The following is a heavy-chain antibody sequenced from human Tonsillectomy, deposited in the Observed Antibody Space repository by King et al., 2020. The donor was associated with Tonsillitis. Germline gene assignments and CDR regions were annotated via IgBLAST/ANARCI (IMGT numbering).Heavy chain of an antibody. CDR3: ARATTSYDGSTGYPLIDY. J-gene: IGHJ4*02. D-gene: IGHD3-22*01. Sequence: QLQESGPGLVKPSETLSLTCTVSGGSISPYYWTWIRQPPGEGLEWIAYLYHSGSPNSNPSLKSRVTISLDKAKTHLSLRLSPVTAADTAVYYCARATTSYDGSTGYPLIDYWGRGTLVTVSS. V-gene: IGHV4-59*01. CDR1: GGSISPYY. CDR2: LYHSGSP.